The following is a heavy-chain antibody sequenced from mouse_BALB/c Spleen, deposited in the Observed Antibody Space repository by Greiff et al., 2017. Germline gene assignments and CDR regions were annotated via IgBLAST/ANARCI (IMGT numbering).Heavy chain of an antibody. V-gene: IGHV14-3*02. J-gene: IGHJ1*01. Sequence: EVQLKQSGAELVKPGASVKLSCTASGFNIKDTYMHWVKQRPEQGLEWIGRIDPANGNTKYDPKFQGKATITADTSSNTAYLQLSSLTSEDTAVYYCARTAYDGDWYFDVWGAGTTVTVSS. CDR3: ARTAYDGDWYFDV. CDR2: IDPANGNT. CDR1: GFNIKDTY. D-gene: IGHD2-12*01.